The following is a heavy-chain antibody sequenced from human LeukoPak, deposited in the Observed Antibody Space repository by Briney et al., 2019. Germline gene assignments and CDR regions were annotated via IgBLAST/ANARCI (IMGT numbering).Heavy chain of an antibody. CDR3: ARNSRPDTAMDYDYYMDV. CDR1: GYTFTSYA. Sequence: GASVKVSCKASGYTFTSYAMNWVRQAPGQGLEWMGWINTNTGNPTYAQGFTGRFVFSLDTSVSTAYLQISSLKAEDTAVYYCARNSRPDTAMDYDYYMDVWGKGTTVTVSS. CDR2: INTNTGNP. J-gene: IGHJ6*03. D-gene: IGHD5-18*01. V-gene: IGHV7-4-1*02.